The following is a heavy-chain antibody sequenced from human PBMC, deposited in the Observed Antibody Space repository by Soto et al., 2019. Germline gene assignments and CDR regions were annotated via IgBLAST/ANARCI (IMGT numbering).Heavy chain of an antibody. CDR2: IYYSGST. J-gene: IGHJ4*02. V-gene: IGHV4-59*01. CDR3: ARSGAARYDY. Sequence: SETLSLTCTVSGGSISSYCWSWIRQPPGKGLEWIGYIYYSGSTNYNPSLKSRVTISVDTSKNQFSLKLSSVTAADTAVYYCARSGAARYDYWGQGTLVTVSS. D-gene: IGHD6-6*01. CDR1: GGSISSYC.